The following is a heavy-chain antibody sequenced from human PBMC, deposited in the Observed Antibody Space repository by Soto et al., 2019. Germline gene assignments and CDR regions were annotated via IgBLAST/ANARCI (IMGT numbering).Heavy chain of an antibody. CDR1: GFTFSSYE. Sequence: GGSLRLSCAASGFTFSSYEMDWVRQAPGKGLEWVAHITGSGTAMYADSVKGRFIISRDNAKNSLSLQMNSLRAEDTAIYYCTREISYVSGGHLYYGMDVLGQGTAVTVSS. CDR3: TREISYVSGGHLYYGMDV. D-gene: IGHD3-16*01. V-gene: IGHV3-48*03. CDR2: ITGSGTA. J-gene: IGHJ6*02.